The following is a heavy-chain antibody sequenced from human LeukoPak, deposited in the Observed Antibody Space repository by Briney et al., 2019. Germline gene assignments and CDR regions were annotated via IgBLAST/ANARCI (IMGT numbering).Heavy chain of an antibody. D-gene: IGHD1-1*01. CDR1: GGTFSSYA. CDR3: ARDTPANWNDGIY. Sequence: GASVKVSCKASGGTFSSYAISWVRQAPGQGLEWMGGIIPIFGTANYAQKFQGRVTITADESTSTAYMELSSLRSEDTAVYYCARDTPANWNDGIYWGQGTLVTVSS. J-gene: IGHJ4*02. CDR2: IIPIFGTA. V-gene: IGHV1-69*13.